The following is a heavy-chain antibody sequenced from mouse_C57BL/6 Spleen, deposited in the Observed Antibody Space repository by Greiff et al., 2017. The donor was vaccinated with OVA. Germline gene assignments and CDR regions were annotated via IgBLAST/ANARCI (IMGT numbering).Heavy chain of an antibody. Sequence: VQLKESGPELVKPGASVKMSCKASGYTFTDYNMHWVKQSHGKSLEWIGYINPNNGGTSYNQKFKGKATLTVNKSSSTAYMELRSLTSEDSAVYYCARRGLRGSTDYWGQGTTLTVSS. CDR2: INPNNGGT. CDR1: GYTFTDYN. V-gene: IGHV1-22*01. D-gene: IGHD1-1*01. CDR3: ARRGLRGSTDY. J-gene: IGHJ2*01.